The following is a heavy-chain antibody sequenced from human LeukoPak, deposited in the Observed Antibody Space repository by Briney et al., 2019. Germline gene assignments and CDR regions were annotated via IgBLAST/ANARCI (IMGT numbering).Heavy chain of an antibody. J-gene: IGHJ4*02. V-gene: IGHV1-2*02. CDR2: INPNSGGT. CDR1: GYTFTGYY. D-gene: IGHD6-19*01. CDR3: ARDGAVAGTAYPEY. Sequence: VASVKVSCKASGYTFTGYYMHWVRQAPGQGLEWMGWINPNSGGTNYAQKFQGRVTMTRDTSISTAYMELSRLTSDDAAVYYCARDGAVAGTAYPEYWGQGTLVTVSS.